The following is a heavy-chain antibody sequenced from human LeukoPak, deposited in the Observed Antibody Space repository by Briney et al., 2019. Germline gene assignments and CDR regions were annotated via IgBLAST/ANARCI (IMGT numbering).Heavy chain of an antibody. CDR2: ISGGGSYT. CDR1: GFSVSSFG. Sequence: GGSLRLSCAVSGFSVSSFGMSWVRQAPGKGLEWVSTISGGGSYTYFADSVKGRFTVSRDDSKSMHFLQMNSLRPEDTALYFCAKRISVSAGYYLDSWGRGTLVTVSS. D-gene: IGHD6-19*01. CDR3: AKRISVSAGYYLDS. V-gene: IGHV3-23*01. J-gene: IGHJ4*02.